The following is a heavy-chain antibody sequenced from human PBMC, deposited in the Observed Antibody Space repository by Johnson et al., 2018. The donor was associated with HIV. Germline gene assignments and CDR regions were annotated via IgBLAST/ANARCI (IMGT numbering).Heavy chain of an antibody. CDR3: AKDWTPVVKSPIVAFDI. J-gene: IGHJ3*02. V-gene: IGHV3-7*03. CDR1: GFTFSSYW. D-gene: IGHD4-23*01. Sequence: EVQLVESGGGLVQPGGSLRLSCAASGFTFSSYWMSWVRQAPGKGLEWVANIKQDGSEKFYVDSVKGRFTISRDNAENSLYLQMNSLKTEDTALYYCAKDWTPVVKSPIVAFDIWGQGTMVTVSS. CDR2: IKQDGSEK.